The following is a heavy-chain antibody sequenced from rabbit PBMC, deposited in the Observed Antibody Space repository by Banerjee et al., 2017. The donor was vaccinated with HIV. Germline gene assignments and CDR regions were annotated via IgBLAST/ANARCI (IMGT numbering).Heavy chain of an antibody. CDR2: IYTGSSGST. CDR3: ARDDGGISGHEFKL. V-gene: IGHV1S45*01. Sequence: QEQLVESGGGLVQPEGSLTLTCTASGFSFSSSNWICWVRQAPGKGLEWIACIYTGSSGSTYYASWAKGRFTISKTSSTTVTLQMTSLTAADTATYFCARDDGGISGHEFKLWGPGTLVTVS. CDR1: GFSFSSSNW. D-gene: IGHD8-1*01. J-gene: IGHJ4*01.